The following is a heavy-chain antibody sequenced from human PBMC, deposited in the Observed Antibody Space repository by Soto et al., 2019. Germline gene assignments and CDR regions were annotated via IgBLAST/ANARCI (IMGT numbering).Heavy chain of an antibody. J-gene: IGHJ6*02. CDR1: GYTFTSYY. CDR2: INPSGGST. Sequence: ASVKVSCKASGYTFTSYYMHWVRRAPGQGLEWMGIINPSGGSTSYAQKFQGRVTMTRDTSTSTVYMELSSLRSEDTAVYYCARDLIRITMIVVVPTGYYYGMDVWGQGTTVTVS. D-gene: IGHD3-22*01. CDR3: ARDLIRITMIVVVPTGYYYGMDV. V-gene: IGHV1-46*01.